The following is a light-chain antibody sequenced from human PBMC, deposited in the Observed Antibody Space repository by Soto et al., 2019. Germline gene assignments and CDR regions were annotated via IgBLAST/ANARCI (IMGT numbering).Light chain of an antibody. Sequence: EIVLTQSPATLSLSPGERATVSCRASQSISSYLAWYQQKPGQAPRLLMYGASSRATGIPDRFRGSGSGTDFTLTISRLEPEDFAVYYCQQFGSSLTFGGGTKVDIK. J-gene: IGKJ4*01. CDR2: GAS. CDR1: QSISSY. V-gene: IGKV3-20*01. CDR3: QQFGSSLT.